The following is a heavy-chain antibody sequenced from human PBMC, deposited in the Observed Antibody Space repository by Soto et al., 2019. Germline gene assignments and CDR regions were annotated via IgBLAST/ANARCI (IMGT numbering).Heavy chain of an antibody. J-gene: IGHJ4*02. CDR2: IKDGGYT. CDR1: GGSLSGYY. V-gene: IGHV4-34*01. CDR3: ARDQEGVVATH. D-gene: IGHD5-12*01. Sequence: QVQLQQWGAGLLKPSETLSLNCAVNGGSLSGYYWSWISQPPGKGLEWIGEIKDGGYTNYSPSLKSRATISSDTSNNHFFLRLNSVAAAYTGLYYCARDQEGVVATHWDQGALVTVSS.